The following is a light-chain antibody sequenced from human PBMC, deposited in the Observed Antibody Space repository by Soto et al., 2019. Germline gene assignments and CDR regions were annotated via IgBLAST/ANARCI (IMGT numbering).Light chain of an antibody. J-gene: IGLJ2*01. CDR2: GNN. V-gene: IGLV1-44*01. CDR3: STWDDSLDGVV. CDR1: TSNIGSNS. Sequence: QSVLTQPPSESGTPGQRVTISCSGSTSNIGSNSVNWYQQVAGTAPKLLIYGNNQRPSGVPDRFSDSKSGTSASLAIRGLQSEDEADYYCSTWDDSLDGVVFGGGTKVTVL.